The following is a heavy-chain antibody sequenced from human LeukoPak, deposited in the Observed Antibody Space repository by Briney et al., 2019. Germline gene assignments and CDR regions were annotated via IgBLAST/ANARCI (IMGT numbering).Heavy chain of an antibody. D-gene: IGHD4-17*01. J-gene: IGHJ2*01. CDR1: GFTFSDYY. Sequence: PGGSLTLSCAASGFTFSDYYMIWIGQAPGKGLEWVSYISSSSSYTKYADSVKGRFTISRDNAKNSLYLQMNSLRAEDTAVYYCARDGLNYYGEYDSWYFDLWGRGTLVTVSS. CDR2: ISSSSSYT. V-gene: IGHV3-11*06. CDR3: ARDGLNYYGEYDSWYFDL.